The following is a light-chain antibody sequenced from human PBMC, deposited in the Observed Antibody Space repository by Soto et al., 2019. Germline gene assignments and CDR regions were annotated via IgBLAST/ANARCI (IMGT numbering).Light chain of an antibody. CDR1: QSVKTF. CDR2: GAS. J-gene: IGKJ5*01. Sequence: EIVMTQSPATLSVSPGERATLSCRASQSVKTFLVWYRQKPGQAPGLLIYGASKRATGTPDRFIGSGSGTDFTLTISRLEPEDFAVYYCQYYDKLAKAITFGQGTRLEIK. V-gene: IGKV3D-15*01. CDR3: QYYDKLAKAIT.